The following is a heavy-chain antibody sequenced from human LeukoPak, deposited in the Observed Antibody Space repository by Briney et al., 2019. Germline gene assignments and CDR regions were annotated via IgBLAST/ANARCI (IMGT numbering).Heavy chain of an antibody. Sequence: PGGSLRLSCTASGFAFSGSAMHWVRQASGKGLEWVGRVRSKINNFATEYAASVKGRFTISRDDSKNTVFLQMNSFKVDDTAVYYCTRLRGERASGDYWGQGTLVTVSS. CDR1: GFAFSGSA. D-gene: IGHD2-15*01. CDR3: TRLRGERASGDY. V-gene: IGHV3-73*01. CDR2: VRSKINNFAT. J-gene: IGHJ4*02.